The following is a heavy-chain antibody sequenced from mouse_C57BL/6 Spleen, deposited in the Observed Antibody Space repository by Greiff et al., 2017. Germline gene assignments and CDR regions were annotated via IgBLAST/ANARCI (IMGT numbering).Heavy chain of an antibody. CDR3: TLCYDYPFAY. Sequence: EVQLQQSGAELVRPGASVKLSCTASGFNIKDVYMRWVKQRPEQGQGRIGRIDPENGDAEYASKFQGKATITADTASNTAYLQLSSLTSEDTAVYYCTLCYDYPFAYWGQGTLVTVSA. CDR2: IDPENGDA. V-gene: IGHV14-4*01. CDR1: GFNIKDVY. J-gene: IGHJ3*01. D-gene: IGHD2-4*01.